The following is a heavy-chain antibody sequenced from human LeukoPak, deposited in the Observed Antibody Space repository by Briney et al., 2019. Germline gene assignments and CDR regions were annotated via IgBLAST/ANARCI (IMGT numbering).Heavy chain of an antibody. CDR2: LNWNGGTT. CDR3: AKGGWNCGGDCSITD. V-gene: IGHV3-20*04. D-gene: IGHD2-21*01. J-gene: IGHJ4*02. CDR1: GFTFDDNG. Sequence: GGSLRLSCAASGFTFDDNGMSWVRQAPGKGLEWVSGLNWNGGTTGYADSVKGRFTISRDNAKNFLYLQMNSLRAEDTALYYCAKGGWNCGGDCSITDWGQGTLVTVSS.